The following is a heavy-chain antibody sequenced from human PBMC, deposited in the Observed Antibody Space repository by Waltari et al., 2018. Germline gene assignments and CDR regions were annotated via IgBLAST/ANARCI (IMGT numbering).Heavy chain of an antibody. V-gene: IGHV3-74*01. J-gene: IGHJ6*02. CDR3: AKVAPRTYRSPVPGRDYYYGMDV. Sequence: EVRLVESGGGLVQPGESLRLSCAASGFTFSRFWMHWVRQAPGRGLGWVERIDSDGTSKRYADSVKGRFTIARDNAKNTLYLQMKRLRVEDTAVYYCAKVAPRTYRSPVPGRDYYYGMDVWGQGTTVTVFS. D-gene: IGHD6-13*01. CDR1: GFTFSRFW. CDR2: IDSDGTSK.